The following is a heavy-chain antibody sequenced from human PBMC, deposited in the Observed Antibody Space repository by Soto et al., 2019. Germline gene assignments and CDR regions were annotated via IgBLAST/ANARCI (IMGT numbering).Heavy chain of an antibody. CDR2: IKNDGSEQ. Sequence: EVQLVESGGGLVQPGGSLRLSCEASGFTFNVYYMTWVRQAPGKGLEWVASIKNDGSEQYYVDSVKGRFTISRDNAKNSLYLQMNSLRAGDTALYYCSRENRFQDYWGQGTLVIVSS. J-gene: IGHJ4*02. CDR3: SRENRFQDY. CDR1: GFTFNVYY. D-gene: IGHD3-10*01. V-gene: IGHV3-7*03.